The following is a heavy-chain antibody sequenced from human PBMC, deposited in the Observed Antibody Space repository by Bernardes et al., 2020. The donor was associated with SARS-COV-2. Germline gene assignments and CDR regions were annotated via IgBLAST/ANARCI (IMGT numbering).Heavy chain of an antibody. J-gene: IGHJ4*02. CDR1: GYTFSDYS. CDR2: ISTYHGKT. CDR3: ARGRLGGDY. Sequence: ASVKVSCNASGYTFSDYSISWVRQAPGQGLEWIGWISTYHGKTSYAQNLQGRVTVTTDTSTTTVYMELRSLRSDDTAVYYCARGRLGGDYWGQGTLVTVSS. V-gene: IGHV1-18*04. D-gene: IGHD2-15*01.